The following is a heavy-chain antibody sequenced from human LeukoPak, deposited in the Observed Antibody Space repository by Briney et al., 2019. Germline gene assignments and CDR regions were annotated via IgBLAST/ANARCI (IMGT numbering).Heavy chain of an antibody. CDR3: ARGVDCDSSGYYCYFDY. D-gene: IGHD3-22*01. J-gene: IGHJ4*02. V-gene: IGHV3-33*01. CDR2: IWYDGSNK. Sequence: PGRSLRLSCAASGFTFSSYGMHWVRQAPGKGLEWVAVIWYDGSNKYYADSVKGRFTISRDNSKNTLYLQMNSLRAEDTAVYYCARGVDCDSSGYYCYFDYWGQGTLVTVSS. CDR1: GFTFSSYG.